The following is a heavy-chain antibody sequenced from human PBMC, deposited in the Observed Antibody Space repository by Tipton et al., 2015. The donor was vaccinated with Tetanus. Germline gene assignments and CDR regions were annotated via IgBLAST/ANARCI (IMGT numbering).Heavy chain of an antibody. Sequence: SLRLSCAASGFTFSGFTFTNAWMSWVRQAPGKGLEWVGRIKSQIDGGAIDYAAPMKGRFTLSRDDSKNTVFLQMNSLKTEDTAVYYCTTSGIVGSGYRVDYWGRGTLVVVSS. J-gene: IGHJ4*02. CDR1: GFTFSGFTFTNAW. D-gene: IGHD1-26*01. CDR3: TTSGIVGSGYRVDY. CDR2: IKSQIDGGAI. V-gene: IGHV3-15*01.